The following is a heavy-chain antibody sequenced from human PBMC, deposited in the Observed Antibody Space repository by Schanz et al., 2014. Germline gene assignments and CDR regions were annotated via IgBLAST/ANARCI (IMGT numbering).Heavy chain of an antibody. D-gene: IGHD3-3*01. J-gene: IGHJ4*02. CDR3: ARDLLVSHYDFWSGNDY. CDR2: IWFDGNNK. V-gene: IGHV3-33*01. Sequence: QVQLVESGGGVVQPGRSLRLSCAASGFTFSAYGMHWVRQAPGKGLEWVAVIWFDGNNKFYADSVKGRFTISRDNSKNTLYLQMNSLRAEDTAVYYCARDLLVSHYDFWSGNDYWGQGTLVTVSS. CDR1: GFTFSAYG.